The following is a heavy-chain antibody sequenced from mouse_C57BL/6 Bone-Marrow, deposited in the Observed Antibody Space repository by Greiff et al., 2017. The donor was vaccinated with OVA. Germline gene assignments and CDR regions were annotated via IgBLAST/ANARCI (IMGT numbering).Heavy chain of an antibody. D-gene: IGHD1-1*01. CDR3: ARRDYYGTPYYFDY. V-gene: IGHV1-53*01. CDR2: INPSNGGT. Sequence: QVQLQQSGTELVKPGASVKLSCKASGYTFTSYWMHWVKQRPGQGLEWIGNINPSNGGTNYNERFKSKATLTVDKSSSTAYMQLSSLTSEDSAVYYCARRDYYGTPYYFDYWGQGTTLTVSS. CDR1: GYTFTSYW. J-gene: IGHJ2*01.